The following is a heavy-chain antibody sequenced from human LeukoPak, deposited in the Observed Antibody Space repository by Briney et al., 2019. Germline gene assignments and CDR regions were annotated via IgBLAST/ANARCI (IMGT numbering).Heavy chain of an antibody. V-gene: IGHV1-69*05. J-gene: IGHJ4*02. CDR1: GGTFSSYA. Sequence: SVKVSCRASGGTFSSYAISWMRQAPGQGLEWMGGIIPIFGTANYAQKFQGRVTITTDESTSTAYMELSSLRSEDTAVYYCARALPKYDILTGYYVADYYFDYWGQGTLVTVSS. D-gene: IGHD3-9*01. CDR3: ARALPKYDILTGYYVADYYFDY. CDR2: IIPIFGTA.